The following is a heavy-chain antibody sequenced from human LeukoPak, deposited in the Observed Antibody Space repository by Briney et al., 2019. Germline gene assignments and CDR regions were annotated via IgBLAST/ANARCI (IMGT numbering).Heavy chain of an antibody. CDR1: GYTFTGYY. D-gene: IGHD3-3*01. CDR2: INPNSGGT. J-gene: IGHJ6*03. Sequence: ASVKVSCKASGYTFTGYYMHWVRQAPGQGLEWMGWINPNSGGTNYAQKFQGRVTMTRDTSISTAYMELSRLRSDDTAGYYCASNQARIFEGLNGSRFQHYMEGRGKGTTVTVSS. CDR3: ASNQARIFEGLNGSRFQHYMEG. V-gene: IGHV1-2*02.